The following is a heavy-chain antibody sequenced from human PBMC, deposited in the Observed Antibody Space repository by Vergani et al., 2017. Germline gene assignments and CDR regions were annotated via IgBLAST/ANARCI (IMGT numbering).Heavy chain of an antibody. CDR2: IYHSGST. J-gene: IGHJ4*02. D-gene: IGHD3-22*01. CDR1: GGSISSGGYS. V-gene: IGHV4-30-2*05. CDR3: ARAESGPYYYDSI. Sequence: QLQLQESGSGLVKPSQTLSLTCAVSGGSISSGGYSWSWIRQPPGKGLEWIGYIYHSGSTYYNPSLKSRVTISVDTSKNQFSLKLSSVTAADTAVYYCARAESGPYYYDSIWGQGTLVTVSS.